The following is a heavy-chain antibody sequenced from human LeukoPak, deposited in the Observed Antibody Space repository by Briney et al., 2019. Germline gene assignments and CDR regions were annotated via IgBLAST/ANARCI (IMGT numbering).Heavy chain of an antibody. D-gene: IGHD1-26*01. CDR1: GGPIRSYY. Sequence: SETLSLPCTVSGGPIRSYYWSWIRQPPGKGLEWFGYIYYCGSTKYNPSLKRRVTISVDTSKNQFSLKLSSVTAAATAVYYCARNSAVGATFRYYYYGMDVWGPGTTVTVSS. CDR2: IYYCGST. V-gene: IGHV4-59*08. CDR3: ARNSAVGATFRYYYYGMDV. J-gene: IGHJ6*02.